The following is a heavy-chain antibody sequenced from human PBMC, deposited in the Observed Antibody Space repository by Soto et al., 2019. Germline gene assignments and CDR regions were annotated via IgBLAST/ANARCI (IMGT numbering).Heavy chain of an antibody. Sequence: ASLKISCAASGFTFSSYSMNWVRQAPGKGLEWVSSISSSSSYIYYADSVKGRFTISRDNAKNSLYLQMNSLRAEDTAVYYCARDHSPYDSSGYYYDYWGQGTLVTVSS. CDR3: ARDHSPYDSSGYYYDY. CDR1: GFTFSSYS. D-gene: IGHD3-22*01. J-gene: IGHJ4*02. CDR2: ISSSSSYI. V-gene: IGHV3-21*01.